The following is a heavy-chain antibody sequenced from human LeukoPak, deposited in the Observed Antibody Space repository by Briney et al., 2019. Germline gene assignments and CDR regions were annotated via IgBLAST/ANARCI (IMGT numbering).Heavy chain of an antibody. V-gene: IGHV1-18*01. D-gene: IGHD3-10*01. Sequence: ASVKVSCKASGYTFTSYDINWVRQAPGQGLEWIGWISAYNGNTNYAQKLQGRVTMTTDTSTSTAYMELRSLRSDDTAVYYCARGAMVRGVTGMDVWGKGTTVTVSS. J-gene: IGHJ6*04. CDR1: GYTFTSYD. CDR3: ARGAMVRGVTGMDV. CDR2: ISAYNGNT.